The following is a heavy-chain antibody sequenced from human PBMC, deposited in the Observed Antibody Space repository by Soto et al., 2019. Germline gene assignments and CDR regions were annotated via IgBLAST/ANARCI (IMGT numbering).Heavy chain of an antibody. J-gene: IGHJ4*02. Sequence: VQLVQSGAEVKKPGASVKVSCKASGYTFTTYYMQWVRQAPGQGPEWLAMIDPRSGSTNYAQNIQDKITVNRNKSTNTIYLELSSLRSEDTALYYCARELPHTNYFDYWGQGTPVTVSS. CDR3: ARELPHTNYFDY. V-gene: IGHV1-46*01. CDR1: GYTFTTYY. D-gene: IGHD2-15*01. CDR2: IDPRSGST.